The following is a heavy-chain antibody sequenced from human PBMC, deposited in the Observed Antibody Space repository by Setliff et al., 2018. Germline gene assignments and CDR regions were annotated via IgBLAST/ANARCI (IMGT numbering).Heavy chain of an antibody. CDR1: GYTFTSYD. V-gene: IGHV1-8*02. Sequence: ASVKVSCKASGYTFTSYDINWVRQAPGQGLEWMGWMNPYTGKTGFAQKFQGRVTMTRNTSIITAFMELSSLRSEDTAVYYCARDPTNHFWSAYWPFWGQGTLVTVSS. D-gene: IGHD3-3*02. CDR3: ARDPTNHFWSAYWPF. CDR2: MNPYTGKT. J-gene: IGHJ4*02.